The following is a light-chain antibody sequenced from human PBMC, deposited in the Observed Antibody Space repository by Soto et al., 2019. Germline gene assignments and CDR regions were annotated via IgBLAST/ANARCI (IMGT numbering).Light chain of an antibody. Sequence: QSFLTQPRSVSGSPGRAVTIACTGTSSDVGGYNYVSWYQQHPGKAPKLMIYDVSKRPSGVPDRFSGSKSGNTASLTISGLQAEDEADYYCCSYAGSYFYVFGTGTKVTVL. CDR2: DVS. J-gene: IGLJ1*01. CDR1: SSDVGGYNY. CDR3: CSYAGSYFYV. V-gene: IGLV2-11*01.